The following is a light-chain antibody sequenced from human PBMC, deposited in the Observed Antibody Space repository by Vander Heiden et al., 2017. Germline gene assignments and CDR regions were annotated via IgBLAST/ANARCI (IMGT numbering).Light chain of an antibody. CDR1: QSVSSSY. CDR2: GAS. J-gene: IGKJ5*01. Sequence: EIVLTQSPGTLSLSTGERATLSCRASQSVSSSYLAWYQQKPGQAPRLLIYGASSRATGIPDRFSGSGSGTDFTLTISRLEPEDFAVYYCQQYGSSPSTFGQGTRLEIK. V-gene: IGKV3-20*01. CDR3: QQYGSSPST.